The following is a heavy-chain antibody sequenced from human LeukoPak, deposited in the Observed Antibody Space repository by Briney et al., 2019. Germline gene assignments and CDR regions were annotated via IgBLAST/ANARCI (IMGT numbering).Heavy chain of an antibody. CDR2: ISGSGGST. CDR3: AKEGNYYDSSGYYPEYFQH. D-gene: IGHD3-22*01. Sequence: PGGSLRLSCAASGFTFSSYAMSWVRQAPGKGLEWVSAISGSGGSTYYADSVKGRFTISRDNSKNTLYLQMNSLRAEDTAVYYCAKEGNYYDSSGYYPEYFQHWGQGTLVTVSS. CDR1: GFTFSSYA. J-gene: IGHJ1*01. V-gene: IGHV3-23*01.